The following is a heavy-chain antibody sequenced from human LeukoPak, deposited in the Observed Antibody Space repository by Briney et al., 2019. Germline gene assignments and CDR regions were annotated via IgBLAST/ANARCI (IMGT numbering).Heavy chain of an antibody. CDR2: ISGSRNYI. Sequence: GGSLRLSCAASGFSFSSYIMNWVRQAPGKGPEWVSSISGSRNYIYYADSIKGRFTISRDNAKNSLYLQMNSLRAEDTAVYYCARASRMGAVFDSRGQGALVTVSS. D-gene: IGHD3-16*01. V-gene: IGHV3-21*01. CDR1: GFSFSSYI. CDR3: ARASRMGAVFDS. J-gene: IGHJ4*02.